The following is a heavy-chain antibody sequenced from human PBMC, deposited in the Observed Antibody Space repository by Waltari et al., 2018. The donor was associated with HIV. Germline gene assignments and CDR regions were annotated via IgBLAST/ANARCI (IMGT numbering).Heavy chain of an antibody. Sequence: EVQLVESGGGLVQPGGSRRRSCADSGFHFSNERINWVRQAPGKGLEWVANINQDGIDKYYVDSVKGRFTISRDNAKNSVYLHMSSLRADDTAVYYCARTNYLDFRGQGTLVTVSS. CDR3: ARTNYLDF. V-gene: IGHV3-7*01. CDR1: GFHFSNER. CDR2: INQDGIDK. J-gene: IGHJ4*02.